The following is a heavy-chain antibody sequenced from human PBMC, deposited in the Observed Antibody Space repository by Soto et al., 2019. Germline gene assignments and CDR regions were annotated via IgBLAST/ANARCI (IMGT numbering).Heavy chain of an antibody. V-gene: IGHV3-23*01. Sequence: GSLRLSCAASGFTFSSYAMSWVRQAPGKGLEWVSAISGSGGSTYYADSVKGRFTISRDNSKNTLYLQMNSLRAEDTAVYYCAKVLKPMIVVVIKPIFDYWGQGTLVTVSS. CDR1: GFTFSSYA. J-gene: IGHJ4*02. CDR3: AKVLKPMIVVVIKPIFDY. D-gene: IGHD3-22*01. CDR2: ISGSGGST.